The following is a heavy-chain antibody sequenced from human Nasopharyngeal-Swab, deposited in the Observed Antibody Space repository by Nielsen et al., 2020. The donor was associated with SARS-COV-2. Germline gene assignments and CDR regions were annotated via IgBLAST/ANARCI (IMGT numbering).Heavy chain of an antibody. J-gene: IGHJ4*02. V-gene: IGHV3-53*01. Sequence: GGSLRLSCAASGFTVSSNYMSWVRQAPGKGLEWASVIYSGGSTYYADSVKGRFTISRDNSKNTLYLQMNSLRAEDTAVYYCARDIGGSSGDYWGQGTLVTVSS. D-gene: IGHD1-26*01. CDR2: IYSGGST. CDR1: GFTVSSNY. CDR3: ARDIGGSSGDY.